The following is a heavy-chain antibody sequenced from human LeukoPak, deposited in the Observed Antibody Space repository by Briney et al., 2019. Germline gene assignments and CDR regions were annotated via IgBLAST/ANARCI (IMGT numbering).Heavy chain of an antibody. Sequence: GGSLRLSCAASGFTFGSYSMNWVRQAPGKGLEWVSSISSSSSYIYYADSVKGRFTISRDNAKNSLYLQMNSLRAEDTAVYYCARRSPRRDTAMVNWGQGTLVTVSS. CDR2: ISSSSSYI. CDR3: ARRSPRRDTAMVN. CDR1: GFTFGSYS. D-gene: IGHD5-18*01. V-gene: IGHV3-21*01. J-gene: IGHJ4*02.